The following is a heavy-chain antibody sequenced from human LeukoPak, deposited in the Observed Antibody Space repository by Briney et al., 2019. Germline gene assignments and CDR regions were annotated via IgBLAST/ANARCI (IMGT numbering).Heavy chain of an antibody. D-gene: IGHD3-10*01. CDR3: ARDYGSGSYSKKGDWFDP. CDR1: GFTFSDYY. CDR2: ISSSGSTI. V-gene: IGHV3-11*01. Sequence: GGSLRLSCAASGFTFSDYYTSWIRQAPGKGLEWVSYISSSGSTIYYADSVKGRFTISRDNAKNSLYLQMNSLRAEDTAVYYCARDYGSGSYSKKGDWFDPWGQGTLVTVSS. J-gene: IGHJ5*02.